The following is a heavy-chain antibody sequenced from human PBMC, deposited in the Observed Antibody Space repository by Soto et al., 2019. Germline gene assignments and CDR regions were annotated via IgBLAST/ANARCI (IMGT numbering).Heavy chain of an antibody. V-gene: IGHV1-58*01. Sequence: SVKVSCKASGFTFTSSAVQWVRQARGQRLEWIGWIVVGSGNTNYAQKFQERVTITRDMSTSTAYMELSSLTSEDTALYYCARVPYSYGLLFYLDYWGQGTLVTVSS. CDR3: ARVPYSYGLLFYLDY. CDR2: IVVGSGNT. J-gene: IGHJ4*02. D-gene: IGHD5-18*01. CDR1: GFTFTSSA.